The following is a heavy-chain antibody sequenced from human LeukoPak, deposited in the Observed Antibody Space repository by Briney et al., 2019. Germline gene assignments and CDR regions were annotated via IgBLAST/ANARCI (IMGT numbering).Heavy chain of an antibody. CDR2: ISSSSSST. D-gene: IGHD7-27*01. Sequence: PGGSLRLSCAASGFTFGDYAMSWIRQAPGRGLEWVSYISSSSSSTNYADSVKGRFTISRDNAKNSLYLQMNSLRAEDTAVYYCARTNWGVWYFDLWGRGTLVTVSS. CDR1: GFTFGDYA. V-gene: IGHV3-11*03. J-gene: IGHJ2*01. CDR3: ARTNWGVWYFDL.